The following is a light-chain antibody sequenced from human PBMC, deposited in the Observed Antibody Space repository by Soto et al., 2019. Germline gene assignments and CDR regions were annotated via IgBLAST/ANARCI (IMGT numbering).Light chain of an antibody. Sequence: QSVLTQPPSVSGAPGQRATISCTGSSSNIGAGYDVHWYQQLPGAAPKLLITGNTNRPSGVPDRFSGSKSGTSASLAITGLQAEDEADYYCQSYDNSLSGSWVFGGGTKVTVL. J-gene: IGLJ3*02. V-gene: IGLV1-40*01. CDR2: GNT. CDR3: QSYDNSLSGSWV. CDR1: SSNIGAGYD.